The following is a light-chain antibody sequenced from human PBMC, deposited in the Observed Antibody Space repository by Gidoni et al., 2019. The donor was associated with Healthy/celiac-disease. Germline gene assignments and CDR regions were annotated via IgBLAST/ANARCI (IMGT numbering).Light chain of an antibody. CDR1: QSVSSSY. Sequence: EIVLTQSPGTLSLSPGERATLSCRASQSVSSSYLACYRQKPGQAPRLLIYGASSRATGIPDRCSGSGSGTDFTLTISRLEPEDFAVYYCQQYGSSPYTFXXXTKLEIK. CDR3: QQYGSSPYT. CDR2: GAS. J-gene: IGKJ2*01. V-gene: IGKV3-20*01.